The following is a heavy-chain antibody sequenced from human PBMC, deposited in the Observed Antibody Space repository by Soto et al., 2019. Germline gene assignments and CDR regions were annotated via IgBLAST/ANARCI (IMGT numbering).Heavy chain of an antibody. D-gene: IGHD3-10*01. CDR2: IVVGSGNT. J-gene: IGHJ4*02. CDR1: GFTFSNYA. CDR3: ATRKDRGFDY. Sequence: ASVKVSCKAPGFTFSNYAVQWVREARGQRLEWIGWIVVGSGNTNYAQKFQERVTITRDMSTSTAYMELSSLRSEDTAVYYCATRKDRGFDYWGQGTLVTVSS. V-gene: IGHV1-58*01.